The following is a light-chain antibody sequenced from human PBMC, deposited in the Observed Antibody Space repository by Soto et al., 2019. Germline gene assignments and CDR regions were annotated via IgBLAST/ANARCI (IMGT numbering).Light chain of an antibody. CDR3: RSYAGTNTYV. CDR1: KNDIGVYDF. CDR2: EVV. V-gene: IGLV2-8*01. J-gene: IGLJ1*01. Sequence: QSGLTQPRSASGFPGQSVTISCTGTKNDIGVYDFVSWYQHHPGKAPRLIIYEVVQRPSVVPDRFSGSKSGNTASLTVSGLQDADEDDYFCRSYAGTNTYVFGSGPQVTVL.